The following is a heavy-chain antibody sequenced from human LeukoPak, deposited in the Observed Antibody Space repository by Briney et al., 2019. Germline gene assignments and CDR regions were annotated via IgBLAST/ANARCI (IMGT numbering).Heavy chain of an antibody. D-gene: IGHD4-23*01. V-gene: IGHV3-15*07. CDR1: GFTFSSYG. Sequence: GGSLRLSCAASGFTFSSYGMHWVRQAPGKGLEWVGRIKSRADGGTTDYAAPVKGRFSISRDDSKNTLYLQMNSLKTEDTAVYYCATALDGGNDYWGQGTLVTVPS. CDR2: IKSRADGGTT. CDR3: ATALDGGNDY. J-gene: IGHJ4*02.